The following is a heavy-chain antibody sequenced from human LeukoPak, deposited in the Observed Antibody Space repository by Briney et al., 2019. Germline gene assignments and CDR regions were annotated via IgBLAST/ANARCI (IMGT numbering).Heavy chain of an antibody. D-gene: IGHD3-3*01. V-gene: IGHV1-69*02. Sequence: SVKVSCKASGGTFSSYTISWVRQAPGQGLEWMGRIIPILGIANYAQKFQGRVTITADKSTSTAYMELSSLRSEDTAVYYCARVRGIFGVVITSYNWFDPWGQGTLVTLSS. CDR3: ARVRGIFGVVITSYNWFDP. CDR1: GGTFSSYT. J-gene: IGHJ5*02. CDR2: IIPILGIA.